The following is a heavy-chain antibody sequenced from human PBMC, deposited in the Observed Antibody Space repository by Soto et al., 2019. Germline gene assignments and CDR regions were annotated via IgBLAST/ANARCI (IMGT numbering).Heavy chain of an antibody. CDR1: GFTVSWNY. Sequence: EVQVVQSGGGLIQPGGALKLSCAVSGFTVSWNYMNWVRQAPGKGLEWVSVVYTDGTTYYADSVKGRFTISRDNSKNTLFLQMNSLRAEDTAIYDCARDVAAGSYYFDHWGQGSLVTVSS. J-gene: IGHJ4*02. CDR3: ARDVAAGSYYFDH. CDR2: VYTDGTT. V-gene: IGHV3-53*01. D-gene: IGHD5-12*01.